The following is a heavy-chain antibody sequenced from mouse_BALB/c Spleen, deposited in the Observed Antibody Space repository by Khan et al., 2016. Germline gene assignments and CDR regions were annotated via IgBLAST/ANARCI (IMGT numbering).Heavy chain of an antibody. CDR2: ISSGSSTI. CDR1: GFTFSSFG. CDR3: ARSTGYGSSYDY. D-gene: IGHD1-1*01. Sequence: EVELVESGGGLVQPGGSRKLSCAASGFTFSSFGMHWVRQAPEKGLEWVAYISSGSSTIYYADTVKGRFNISRDNPKNTLFLQMTCLRSVDTAMYFFARSTGYGSSYDYCCQVTTRTVSS. V-gene: IGHV5-17*02. J-gene: IGHJ2*01.